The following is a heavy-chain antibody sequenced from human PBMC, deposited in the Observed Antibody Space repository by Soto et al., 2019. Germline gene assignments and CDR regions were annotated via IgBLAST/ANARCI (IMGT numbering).Heavy chain of an antibody. J-gene: IGHJ4*02. V-gene: IGHV4-31*11. CDR3: ARYSFRDTWSKCDY. D-gene: IGHD1-26*01. CDR1: GVSISSDAYY. Sequence: SETLSLPCAVSGVSISSDAYYWSWIRPHPGKGLEWIGYISYSGSTYYNPSLKSRVTMSVDTSKNQFSLKLTSVTAADTAVYYCARYSFRDTWSKCDYWGKGTLGTVSS. CDR2: ISYSGST.